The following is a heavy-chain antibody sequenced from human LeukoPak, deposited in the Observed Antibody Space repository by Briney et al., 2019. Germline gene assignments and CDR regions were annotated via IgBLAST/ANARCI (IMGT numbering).Heavy chain of an antibody. CDR3: ARLSSHYGDYKVDP. CDR2: MNPDSGNT. J-gene: IGHJ5*02. V-gene: IGHV1-8*01. Sequence: ASVKVSCKASGYTFSSYDINWVRQATGQGLEWMGWMNPDSGNTGYAQKFQGRVTMTTDTSASTAYMELSSLRSEDTAVYYCARLSSHYGDYKVDPWGQGTLVTVSS. CDR1: GYTFSSYD. D-gene: IGHD4-17*01.